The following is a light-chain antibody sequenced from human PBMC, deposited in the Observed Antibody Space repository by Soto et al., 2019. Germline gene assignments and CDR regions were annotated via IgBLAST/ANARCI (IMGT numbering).Light chain of an antibody. CDR1: QSISSY. CDR2: AAS. CDR3: QQSYSTST. V-gene: IGKV1-39*01. J-gene: IGKJ3*01. Sequence: DIQMTQSPSSLSASVGDRVTITCRASQSISSYLNWYQQKPGKAPKLLIYAASSLQSGVPSRFSGSGSGTDFTLTIRSLQPEDFATYYCQQSYSTSTFGPGTKVDIK.